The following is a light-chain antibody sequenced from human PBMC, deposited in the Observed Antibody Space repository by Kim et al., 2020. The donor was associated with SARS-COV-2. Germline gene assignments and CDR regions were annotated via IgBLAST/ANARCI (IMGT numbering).Light chain of an antibody. CDR2: RAS. CDR1: QTGTNNY. J-gene: IGKJ1*01. CDR3: QRNGNSPGP. Sequence: LVVTQSPGTLSLSPGEKATLSCWASQTGTNNYLAWYQQKPGQAPRLLISRASSRASGIPARFSGSGSGTDFTLTISRLEAEDIAMYCCQRNGNSPGPFGQGTKGDIK. V-gene: IGKV3-20*01.